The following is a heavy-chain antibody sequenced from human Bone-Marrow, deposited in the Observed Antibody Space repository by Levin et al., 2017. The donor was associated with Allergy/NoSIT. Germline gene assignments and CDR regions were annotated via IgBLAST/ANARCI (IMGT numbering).Heavy chain of an antibody. CDR3: ARGLEYSGLP. V-gene: IGHV3-30-3*01. CDR1: GFTFSSYD. CDR2: ISSDETKK. Sequence: GESLKISCVASGFTFSSYDMHWVRQAPGKGLEWVAIISSDETKKYYEDSVKGRFTISRDNSKNSLFLQMNSLTAADTAVYYCARGLEYSGLPWGQGTLVTVSS. D-gene: IGHD5-12*01. J-gene: IGHJ5*02.